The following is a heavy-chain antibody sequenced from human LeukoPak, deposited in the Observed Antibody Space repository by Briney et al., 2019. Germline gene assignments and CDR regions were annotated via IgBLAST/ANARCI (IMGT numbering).Heavy chain of an antibody. V-gene: IGHV3-23*01. CDR3: AKGPRLSGSGSHPDY. Sequence: GGSLRLSCAASGFTFSSYAMNWVRQAPGKGLEWVSTISGSGGSTYYADSVKGRFTISRDNSKNTLYLQMNSLRAEDTAVYYCAKGPRLSGSGSHPDYWGQGTLVTVSS. J-gene: IGHJ4*02. CDR1: GFTFSSYA. D-gene: IGHD3-10*01. CDR2: ISGSGGST.